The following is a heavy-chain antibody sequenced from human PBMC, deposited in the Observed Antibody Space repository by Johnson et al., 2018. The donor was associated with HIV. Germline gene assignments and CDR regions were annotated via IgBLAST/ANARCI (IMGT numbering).Heavy chain of an antibody. V-gene: IGHV3-64*07. CDR2: ISSNGGST. D-gene: IGHD3-16*01. Sequence: QLVESGGGLVQPGGSLRLSCAASGFTFSSYAMFWVRQAPGKGPEYVSAISSNGGSTHYAESVRGRFIISRDNSKNTLYLQMGSLSAEDMAGDYCARDYGLQSVSVAFDTWGQGTMVTVSS. J-gene: IGHJ3*02. CDR3: ARDYGLQSVSVAFDT. CDR1: GFTFSSYA.